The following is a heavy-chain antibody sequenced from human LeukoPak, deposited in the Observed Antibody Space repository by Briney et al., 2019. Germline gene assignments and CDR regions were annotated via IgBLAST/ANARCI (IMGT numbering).Heavy chain of an antibody. D-gene: IGHD4-11*01. J-gene: IGHJ4*02. Sequence: SVKVSCKASGGTCSSYAISWVRQAPGQGLEWMGGIIPIFGTANYAQKFQGRVTITADESTSTAYMELSSLRSEDTAVYYCARGSCDDYRCYFDYWGQGTLVTVSS. CDR1: GGTCSSYA. CDR3: ARGSCDDYRCYFDY. V-gene: IGHV1-69*13. CDR2: IIPIFGTA.